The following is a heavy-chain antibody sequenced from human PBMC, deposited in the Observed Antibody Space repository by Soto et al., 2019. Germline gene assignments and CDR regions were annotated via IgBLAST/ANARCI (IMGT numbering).Heavy chain of an antibody. V-gene: IGHV1-69*01. J-gene: IGHJ4*02. CDR3: ARDGGRHSGGIDY. D-gene: IGHD3-16*01. CDR1: GGTFSSYS. Sequence: QVQLVQSGAEVKKPGSSVKVSCKASGGTFSSYSINWVRQAPGQGLEWMGEIIPIFGTANYAQKFQGRVTMPADESTSTAYMELSSLRSEATAVYYCARDGGRHSGGIDYWGQGTLVTVSS. CDR2: IIPIFGTA.